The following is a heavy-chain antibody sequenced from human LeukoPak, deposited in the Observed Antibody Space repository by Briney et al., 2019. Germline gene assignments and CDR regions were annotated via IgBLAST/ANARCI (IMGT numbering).Heavy chain of an antibody. CDR3: ARNSYYDNSGEGAFDI. D-gene: IGHD3-22*01. CDR1: GASVSSIGYS. Sequence: SETLSLTCGVSGASVSSIGYSWSWIRQPPGRGLEWIGFIYQSGSASYNPSLQSRVTISVDKSKNQFSLNLSSVTAADTAVYYCARNSYYDNSGEGAFDIWGQGTMVTVSS. CDR2: IYQSGSA. V-gene: IGHV4-30-2*01. J-gene: IGHJ3*02.